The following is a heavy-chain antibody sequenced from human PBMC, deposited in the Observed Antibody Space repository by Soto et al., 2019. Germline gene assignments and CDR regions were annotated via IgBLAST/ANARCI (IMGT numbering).Heavy chain of an antibody. CDR3: ATQGFYRMGV. J-gene: IGHJ6*02. Sequence: QVQLQESGPGLVQPSGTLSLTCAVSGDSITGDNWWSWVRHPPGKGLEWIGEIHHSGATNYNPSLKSRVTISVDKSKNQFSLKLNSVTAADTAMFYCATQGFYRMGVWGRGTTVTVSS. CDR1: GDSITGDNW. CDR2: IHHSGAT. V-gene: IGHV4-4*02.